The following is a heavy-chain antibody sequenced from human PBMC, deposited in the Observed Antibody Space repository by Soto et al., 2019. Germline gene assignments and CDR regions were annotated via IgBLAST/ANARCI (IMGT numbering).Heavy chain of an antibody. Sequence: GGSLRLSCVASGFPFSNYYMDWVRQAPGKGLDYVSVISGNEENIYYADSVKGRFTISRDNSKNTLYLQMGSLRAEDMAVYYCARVEGYCSSTSCYFGAFDIWGQGTMVTVSS. CDR1: GFPFSNYY. J-gene: IGHJ3*02. CDR3: ARVEGYCSSTSCYFGAFDI. V-gene: IGHV3-64*02. CDR2: ISGNEENI. D-gene: IGHD2-2*01.